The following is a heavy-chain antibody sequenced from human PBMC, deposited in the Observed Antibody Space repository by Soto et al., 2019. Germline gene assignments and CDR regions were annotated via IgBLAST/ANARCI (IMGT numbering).Heavy chain of an antibody. V-gene: IGHV3-48*03. CDR1: GFAFNSYE. Sequence: GGSLRLSCTASGFAFNSYEMDWVRQAPGKGLEWVANIKSGGTTTFYTDSVKGRFTISRDDVKNLLYLEMNSLRAEDTAVYYCVKEKSAMHSGYDAFDIWGQGTMVTVSS. J-gene: IGHJ3*02. D-gene: IGHD5-12*01. CDR2: IKSGGTTT. CDR3: VKEKSAMHSGYDAFDI.